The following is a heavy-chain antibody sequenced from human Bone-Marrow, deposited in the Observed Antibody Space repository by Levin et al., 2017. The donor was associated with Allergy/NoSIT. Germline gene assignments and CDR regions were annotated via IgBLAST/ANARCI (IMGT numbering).Heavy chain of an antibody. CDR1: GFTFNKYG. V-gene: IGHV3-30*18. D-gene: IGHD2-21*01. Sequence: RSGGSLRLSCVTSGFTFNKYGIHWVRQAPGKGLEWVAVISFDGTNQYYADSVKGRFTISRDNSKSTVSLHMDSLTGADTAVYYCAKAAQIAFFDYWGQGTLVTVSS. J-gene: IGHJ4*02. CDR2: ISFDGTNQ. CDR3: AKAAQIAFFDY.